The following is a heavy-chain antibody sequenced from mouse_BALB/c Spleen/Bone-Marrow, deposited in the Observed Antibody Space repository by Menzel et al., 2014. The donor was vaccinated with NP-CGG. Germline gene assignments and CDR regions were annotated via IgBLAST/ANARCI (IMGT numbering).Heavy chain of an antibody. J-gene: IGHJ3*01. V-gene: IGHV14-3*02. CDR2: IDPANSNT. CDR3: ARGDYYGGSFFAY. D-gene: IGHD1-1*01. CDR1: GSNIKDTY. Sequence: EVQLQQSGADLVKPGASVKLSCTASGSNIKDTYMHWVKQRPEQGLEWIGRIDPANSNTKYDPKFQGKATITADTSSDTAYLQLSSLTSEDTAVYYCARGDYYGGSFFAYWGQGTLVSVSA.